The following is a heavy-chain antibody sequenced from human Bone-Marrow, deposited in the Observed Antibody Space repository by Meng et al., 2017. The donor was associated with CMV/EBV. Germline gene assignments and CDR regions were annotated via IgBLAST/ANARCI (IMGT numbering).Heavy chain of an antibody. J-gene: IGHJ6*02. D-gene: IGHD5/OR15-5a*01. CDR2: IYSGGST. Sequence: GGSLRLSCAASGFTVSSNYMSWVRQAPGKGLEWVSVIYSGGSTYYADSVKGRFTVSRDNSKNTLYLQMHNLAAEDTAVYYCARESPSVSYYYGMDVWGQGTTVTVSS. V-gene: IGHV3-53*01. CDR3: ARESPSVSYYYGMDV. CDR1: GFTVSSNY.